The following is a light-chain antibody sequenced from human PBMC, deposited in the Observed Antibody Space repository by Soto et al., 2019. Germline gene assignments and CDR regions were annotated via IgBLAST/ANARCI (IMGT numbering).Light chain of an antibody. Sequence: QSALTQPASVSGSLGQSITISCTGTSGDVGGTSVSWYVSWYQQHPGKVPKLMIYDDDDRPSGVSNRFSGSKSGNTASLTISGLQAEDEADYYCSSYANTRTVVFGGGTKLTVL. J-gene: IGLJ3*02. V-gene: IGLV2-14*03. CDR1: SGDVGGTSVSWY. CDR2: DDD. CDR3: SSYANTRTVV.